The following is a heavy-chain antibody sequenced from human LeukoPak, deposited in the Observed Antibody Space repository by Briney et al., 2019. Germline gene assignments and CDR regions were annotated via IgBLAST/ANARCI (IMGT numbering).Heavy chain of an antibody. V-gene: IGHV4-59*01. CDR2: IYYSGST. J-gene: IGHJ5*02. CDR3: ARATPRYCTNGVCYIVPPTFDP. CDR1: GGSFSDYY. Sequence: SETLSLTCAVYGGSFSDYYWSWIRQPPGKGLEWIGYIYYSGSTNYNPSLKSRVTISVDTSKNQFSLKLSSVTAADTAVYYCARATPRYCTNGVCYIVPPTFDPWGQGTLVTVSS. D-gene: IGHD2-8*01.